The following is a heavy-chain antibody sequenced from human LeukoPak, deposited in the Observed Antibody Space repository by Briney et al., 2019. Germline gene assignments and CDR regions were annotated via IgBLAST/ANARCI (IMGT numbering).Heavy chain of an antibody. V-gene: IGHV3-64*01. D-gene: IGHD5-18*01. CDR2: ITSNGIST. Sequence: QPGGSLRLSCAASGFTFTEHALHWVRQAPGKGLEYVSGITSNGISTYSINSVKGRFSISRDNSINTLFLQMGNVRAEDTAVYYCARSDTYGDAIAGKFDHWGQGIVVTVSP. J-gene: IGHJ4*02. CDR3: ARSDTYGDAIAGKFDH. CDR1: GFTFTEHA.